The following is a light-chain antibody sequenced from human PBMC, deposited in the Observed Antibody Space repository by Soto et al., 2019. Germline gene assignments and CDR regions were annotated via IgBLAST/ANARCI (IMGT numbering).Light chain of an antibody. V-gene: IGLV2-23*01. CDR2: EGT. J-gene: IGLJ1*01. CDR3: SSYTSSSIYV. CDR1: SSDVGGYNL. Sequence: QSALTQPASVSGSPGQSITVSCAGTSSDVGGYNLVSWYQQHPGKAPKLIIYEGTERPSGISPRFSGSKSGNTASLTISGLQAGDEADYYCSSYTSSSIYVFGSGTKGTVL.